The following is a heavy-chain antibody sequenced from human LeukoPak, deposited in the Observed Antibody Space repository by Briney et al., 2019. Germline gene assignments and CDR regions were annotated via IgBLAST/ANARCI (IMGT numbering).Heavy chain of an antibody. V-gene: IGHV3-30*18. J-gene: IGHJ6*02. Sequence: GRSLRLSCAASEFTFSTYGIHWVRQAPGKGLEWVAVISYDGSNKYYADSVKGRFTISRDNSKNTVYLQMDSLRVEDTAVYYCAKDRITMIVVVPFYGMDVWGQGTTVTVSS. CDR2: ISYDGSNK. D-gene: IGHD3-22*01. CDR1: EFTFSTYG. CDR3: AKDRITMIVVVPFYGMDV.